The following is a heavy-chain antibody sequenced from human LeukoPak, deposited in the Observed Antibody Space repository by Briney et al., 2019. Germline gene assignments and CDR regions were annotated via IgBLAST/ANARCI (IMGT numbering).Heavy chain of an antibody. V-gene: IGHV3-49*04. D-gene: IGHD3-3*01. CDR3: TRDRIASSIFGVVISPPDY. Sequence: GSLRLSFTASGFTFGDYAMSWVRQAPGKGLEWVGFIRSKAYGGTTECAASVKGRFTISRDDSKSIAYLQMNSLKTEDTAVYYCTRDRIASSIFGVVISPPDYWGQGTLVTVSS. CDR1: GFTFGDYA. CDR2: IRSKAYGGTT. J-gene: IGHJ4*02.